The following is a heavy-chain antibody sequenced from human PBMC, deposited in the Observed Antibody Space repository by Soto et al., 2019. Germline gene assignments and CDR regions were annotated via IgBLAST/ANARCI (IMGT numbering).Heavy chain of an antibody. CDR1: GFTFSSYG. CDR3: ARDHPTVTTPYFDY. D-gene: IGHD4-17*01. V-gene: IGHV3-33*01. Sequence: GGSLRLSCAASGFTFSSYGMHRVRQAPGKGLEWVAVIWYDGSNKYYADSVKGRFTISRDNSKNTLYLQMNSLRAEDTAVYYCARDHPTVTTPYFDYWGQGTLVTVSS. J-gene: IGHJ4*02. CDR2: IWYDGSNK.